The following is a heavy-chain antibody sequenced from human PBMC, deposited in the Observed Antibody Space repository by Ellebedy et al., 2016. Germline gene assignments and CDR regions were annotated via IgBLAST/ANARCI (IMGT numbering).Heavy chain of an antibody. D-gene: IGHD3-10*01. CDR2: ISSSSSTI. V-gene: IGHV3-48*01. CDR3: AREGYYGSGSDLPFDY. Sequence: GESLKISXAASGFTFSSYSMNWVRQAPGKGLEWVSYISSSSSTIYYADSVKGRFTISRDNAKNSLYLQMNSLRAEDTAVYYCAREGYYGSGSDLPFDYWGQGTLVTVSS. CDR1: GFTFSSYS. J-gene: IGHJ4*02.